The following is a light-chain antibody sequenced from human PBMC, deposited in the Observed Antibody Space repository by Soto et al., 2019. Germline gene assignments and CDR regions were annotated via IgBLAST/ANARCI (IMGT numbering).Light chain of an antibody. CDR3: SSYDTGGSYV. CDR2: DVS. V-gene: IGLV2-14*01. J-gene: IGLJ1*01. Sequence: QSVLTQPASVSGSPGQSIAISCTGTSSDVGGYNSVSWYQQHPGKAPKLLIYDVSNRPSGVSNRFSGSKSGNTASLTISGLQAEDEADYYSSSYDTGGSYVFGTGTKVTVL. CDR1: SSDVGGYNS.